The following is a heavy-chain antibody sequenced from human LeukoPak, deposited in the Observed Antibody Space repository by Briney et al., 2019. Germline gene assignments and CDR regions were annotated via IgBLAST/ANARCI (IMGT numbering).Heavy chain of an antibody. CDR2: ISAYNGNT. CDR1: GYTFTSYG. Sequence: GASVKVSCKASGYTFTSYGISWMRQAPGQGLEWMGWISAYNGNTNYAQKLQGRVTMTTDTSTSTAYMELSSLRSEDTAVYYCARVRGFDGRNNWFDPWGQGTLVTVSS. D-gene: IGHD3-10*01. J-gene: IGHJ5*02. CDR3: ARVRGFDGRNNWFDP. V-gene: IGHV1-18*01.